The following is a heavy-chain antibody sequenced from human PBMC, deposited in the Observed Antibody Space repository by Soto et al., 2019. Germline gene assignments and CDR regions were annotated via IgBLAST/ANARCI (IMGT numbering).Heavy chain of an antibody. Sequence: GGSLRLSCAASGFTVSSNYMSWFRQAPGKGLEWVSVIYSGSSTYYADSVKARFTISRHNSKNTLYLQMNSLRAEDTAVYYCTRDRAVAGHDAFDIWGQGTVVTV. CDR3: TRDRAVAGHDAFDI. D-gene: IGHD6-19*01. CDR1: GFTVSSNY. J-gene: IGHJ3*02. CDR2: IYSGSST. V-gene: IGHV3-66*01.